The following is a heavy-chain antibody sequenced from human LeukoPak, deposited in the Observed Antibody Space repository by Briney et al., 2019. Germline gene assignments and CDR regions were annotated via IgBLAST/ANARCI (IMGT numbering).Heavy chain of an antibody. Sequence: GSLRLSCAASGFTFSGSAMHWVRQASGKGLEWVGRIRSKANSYATAYAASVKGRFTISRDDSKNTAYLQMNSLRAEDTAVYYCARDPRDGYRRYYFDYWGQGTLVTVSS. CDR1: GFTFSGSA. D-gene: IGHD5-24*01. J-gene: IGHJ4*02. V-gene: IGHV3-73*01. CDR2: IRSKANSYAT. CDR3: ARDPRDGYRRYYFDY.